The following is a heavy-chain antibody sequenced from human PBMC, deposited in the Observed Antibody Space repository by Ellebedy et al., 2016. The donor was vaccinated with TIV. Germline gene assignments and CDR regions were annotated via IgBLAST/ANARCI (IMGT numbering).Heavy chain of an antibody. D-gene: IGHD5-12*01. V-gene: IGHV3-23*01. J-gene: IGHJ4*02. Sequence: GESLKISCAASGFTFSTYTMGWVCQAPGKGLEWVSSISASGRITDYADSVKGRFTVSRDNSKNTLYLEMNSLRADDTAVYYCARGHVDVVPTTYFDFWGQGTLVTVSS. CDR1: GFTFSTYT. CDR2: ISASGRIT. CDR3: ARGHVDVVPTTYFDF.